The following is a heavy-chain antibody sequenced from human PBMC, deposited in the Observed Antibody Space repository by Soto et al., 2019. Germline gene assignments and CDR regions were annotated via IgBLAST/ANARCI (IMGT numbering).Heavy chain of an antibody. CDR2: INTDGSST. V-gene: IGHV3-74*01. CDR1: GLTFISFW. J-gene: IGHJ4*02. CDR3: AKRGVDTFGLSY. Sequence: EVQLVESGGGLVQPGGSLRLSGAASGLTFISFWMNWVRQAPGEGLVWVSGINTDGSSTSYADSVKGRFTISRDNAKNTLYLQMNSLRVEDTAMYYCAKRGVDTFGLSYWGQGTLVTVSS. D-gene: IGHD3-10*01.